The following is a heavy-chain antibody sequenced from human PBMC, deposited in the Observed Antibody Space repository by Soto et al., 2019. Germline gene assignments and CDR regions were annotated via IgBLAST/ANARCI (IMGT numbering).Heavy chain of an antibody. CDR1: GYTFTGYY. V-gene: IGHV1-2*04. Sequence: ASLKVACKTSGYTFTGYYMRCGRHTTGQGLEWMGWINPNSGGTNYAQKFQGWVTMTRDTSISTAYMELSRLRSDDTAVYYCARDPANGSPDAFDIWGQGTMVTVSS. CDR2: INPNSGGT. D-gene: IGHD6-25*01. J-gene: IGHJ3*02. CDR3: ARDPANGSPDAFDI.